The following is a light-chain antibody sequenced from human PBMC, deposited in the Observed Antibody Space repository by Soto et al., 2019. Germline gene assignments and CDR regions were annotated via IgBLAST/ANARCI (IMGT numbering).Light chain of an antibody. V-gene: IGLV3-21*04. CDR1: NIGSKS. J-gene: IGLJ2*01. CDR3: HVWDSDSDHPV. Sequence: SYALTQPTSVSVAPGKTASIPCAGDNIGSKSVHWYHQRPGQSPVLVINNEIDRPSGIPERFSGSNSGNTATLTITRVDAGDEADYYCHVWDSDSDHPVFGGGTKLTVL. CDR2: NEI.